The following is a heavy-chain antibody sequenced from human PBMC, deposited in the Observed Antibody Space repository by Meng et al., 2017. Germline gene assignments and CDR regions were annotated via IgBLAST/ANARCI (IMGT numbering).Heavy chain of an antibody. CDR2: KKQDGSEK. Sequence: GGSLRLSCSASGFTFSSYWMSWVRQAPGKGLEWVANKKQDGSEKYYVDSVKGRFTISRDNAKNSLYLQMNSLRAEDTAVYYCARDPTLPGIAAAGTLFGYYYGMDVWGQGNTVTGAS. D-gene: IGHD6-13*01. V-gene: IGHV3-7*01. CDR1: GFTFSSYW. CDR3: ARDPTLPGIAAAGTLFGYYYGMDV. J-gene: IGHJ6*01.